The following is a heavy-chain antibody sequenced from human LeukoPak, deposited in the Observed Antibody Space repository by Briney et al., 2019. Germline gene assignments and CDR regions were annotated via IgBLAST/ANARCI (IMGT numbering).Heavy chain of an antibody. Sequence: GGSLRLSCAASGFTFSSYAMSWVRKAPGKGLVWVSAISGSGGSTYYADSVKGRFSISRDNSKNTLYLLMNSLRAEDTAVYYCTKLSAGKMFDYWGQGTLVTVSS. CDR3: TKLSAGKMFDY. CDR2: ISGSGGST. D-gene: IGHD6-13*01. CDR1: GFTFSSYA. J-gene: IGHJ4*02. V-gene: IGHV3-23*01.